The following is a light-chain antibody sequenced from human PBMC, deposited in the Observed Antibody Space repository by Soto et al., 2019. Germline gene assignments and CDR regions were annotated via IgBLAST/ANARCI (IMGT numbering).Light chain of an antibody. V-gene: IGKV1-5*03. CDR2: KAS. CDR1: QNIETW. Sequence: DIPMTQSPSTLSASVGDRVTITCRASQNIETWLAWYQQKPGKAPKLMIYKASSFEGGVPSRFSGSGSGTEFTLTISSLQSDDFATYYCQQYINRWTFGEGTEVEIK. CDR3: QQYINRWT. J-gene: IGKJ1*01.